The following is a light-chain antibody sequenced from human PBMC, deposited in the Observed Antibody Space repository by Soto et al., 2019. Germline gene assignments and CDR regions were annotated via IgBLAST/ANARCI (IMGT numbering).Light chain of an antibody. V-gene: IGKV3-20*01. CDR2: GAS. J-gene: IGKJ4*01. CDR1: QSVSSTY. CDR3: QYYGSSFT. Sequence: EIVLTQSPGTLSLSPGERATLSCRASQSVSSTYLAWYQQKPGQAPRLIMYGASSRATGIPDRVSGSGSGTDFTLTTSRLEPEDFAVYYCQYYGSSFTFGGGTKVDIK.